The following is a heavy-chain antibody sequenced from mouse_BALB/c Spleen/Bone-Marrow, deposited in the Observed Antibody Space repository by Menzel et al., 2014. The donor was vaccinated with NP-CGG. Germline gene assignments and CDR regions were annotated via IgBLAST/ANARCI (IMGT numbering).Heavy chain of an antibody. V-gene: IGHV1-54*01. D-gene: IGHD1-2*01. J-gene: IGHJ4*01. CDR3: ARSLLRLQNAMDY. Sequence: QVQLQQPGAELVRPGTSVKVSCKASGYAFTNYLIEWVKQRPGQGLEWIGVTNPGSGGTNYNEKFKGKATLTADKSSSTAYMQLSSLTSDDSAVYFCARSLLRLQNAMDYWGQGTSVTVSS. CDR1: GYAFTNYL. CDR2: TNPGSGGT.